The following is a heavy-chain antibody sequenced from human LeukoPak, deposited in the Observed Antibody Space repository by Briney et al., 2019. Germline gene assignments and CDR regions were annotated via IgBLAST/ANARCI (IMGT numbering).Heavy chain of an antibody. J-gene: IGHJ4*02. D-gene: IGHD6-6*01. Sequence: ASVKVSCKASGYTFTDYYMHWVRQAPGQGLEWMGWINPNSGGTNYAQKFQGRVTMTRDTSISTAYMELSRLRSDDTAVYYCARGPRWNVYSSSPRDYWGQGTLVTVSS. CDR1: GYTFTDYY. CDR3: ARGPRWNVYSSSPRDY. V-gene: IGHV1-2*02. CDR2: INPNSGGT.